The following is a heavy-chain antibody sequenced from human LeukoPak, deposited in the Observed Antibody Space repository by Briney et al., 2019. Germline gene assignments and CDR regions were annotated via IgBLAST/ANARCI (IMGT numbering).Heavy chain of an antibody. CDR1: GVSTNTYY. Sequence: PPETLSLTCTVSGVSTNTYYWTWVRHPAGKGLGWVGRVYSSGYTHYNPSLKSRVTMSVDTSKNQFSLRLSSVTAADTAVYYCARGYCAADCYYFDYWGQGTLVTVSS. CDR3: ARGYCAADCYYFDY. CDR2: VYSSGYT. V-gene: IGHV4-4*07. D-gene: IGHD2-21*02. J-gene: IGHJ4*02.